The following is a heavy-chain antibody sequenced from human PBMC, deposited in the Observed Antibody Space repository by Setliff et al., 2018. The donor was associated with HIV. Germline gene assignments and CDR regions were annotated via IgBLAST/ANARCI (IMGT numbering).Heavy chain of an antibody. Sequence: GESLRLSCSASEFTNFWMAWVRQAPGKGLEWVANIDQHGSERYYTDSVRGRFTISRDNAKNSLYLQMNSLRGEDTALYYCTRDLGYDSFDIWGQGTMVTVSS. CDR1: EFTNFW. V-gene: IGHV3-7*01. D-gene: IGHD3-22*01. CDR3: TRDLGYDSFDI. J-gene: IGHJ3*02. CDR2: IDQHGSER.